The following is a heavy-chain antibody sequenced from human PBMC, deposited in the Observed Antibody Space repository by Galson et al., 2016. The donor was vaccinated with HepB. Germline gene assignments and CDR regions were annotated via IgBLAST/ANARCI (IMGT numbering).Heavy chain of an antibody. CDR1: GYIFTTHS. D-gene: IGHD3-10*01. Sequence: SVKVSCKASGYIFTTHSLNWVRQAPGQGLEWMGWINPYNGNTNYAQKFQDRVTMTTDTSTSTAYMELRSLRAADTAIYYCAKRFGSHGMDAWGQGPTVTVSS. J-gene: IGHJ6*02. CDR2: INPYNGNT. CDR3: AKRFGSHGMDA. V-gene: IGHV1-18*01.